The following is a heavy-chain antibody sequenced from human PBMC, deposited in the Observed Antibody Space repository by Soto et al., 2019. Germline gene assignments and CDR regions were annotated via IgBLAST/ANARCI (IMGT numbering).Heavy chain of an antibody. CDR2: IVVGSGNT. J-gene: IGHJ3*02. V-gene: IGHV1-58*01. D-gene: IGHD2-2*02. CDR3: AAGPCSSTSCYTMGSAFDI. Sequence: SVKLSCKASGFTFTSSAVQWVRQARGQRLEWIGWIVVGSGNTNYAQKFQERVTITRDMSTSTAYMELSSLRSEDTAVYYCAAGPCSSTSCYTMGSAFDIWGQGTMVTVSS. CDR1: GFTFTSSA.